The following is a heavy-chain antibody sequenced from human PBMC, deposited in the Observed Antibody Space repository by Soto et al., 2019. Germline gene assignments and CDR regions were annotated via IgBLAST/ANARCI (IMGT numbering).Heavy chain of an antibody. CDR2: IYYSGST. CDR3: AREGAASHTYYYGTDV. D-gene: IGHD3-10*01. CDR1: VGSLSSGGSH. J-gene: IGHJ6*02. V-gene: IGHV4-30-4*01. Sequence: PSETLSPPCTLSVGSLSSGGSHLNWIRQPPGKGLEWIGYIYYSGSTYYNPSLGSRVTISVDTSKNQFSLQLDSITVADTAVYYCAREGAASHTYYYGTDVWGQGTTVTVSS.